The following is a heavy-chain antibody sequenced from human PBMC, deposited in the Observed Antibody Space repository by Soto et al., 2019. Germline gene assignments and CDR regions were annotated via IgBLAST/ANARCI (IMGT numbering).Heavy chain of an antibody. CDR3: ATWEERFFED. CDR2: ISHDGSHK. D-gene: IGHD1-26*01. Sequence: QVQLVESGGGVVQPGRSLRLSCAASGFTFNSFTMHWVRQAPGKGLEWVAVISHDGSHKYSADSVEGRFTISRDDSKNTLDLQMRSLRVGDTAIYYCATWEERFFEDWGQGTLVTVFS. J-gene: IGHJ1*01. CDR1: GFTFNSFT. V-gene: IGHV3-30-3*01.